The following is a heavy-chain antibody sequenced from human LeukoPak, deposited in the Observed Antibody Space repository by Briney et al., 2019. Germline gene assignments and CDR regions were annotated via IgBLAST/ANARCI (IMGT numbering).Heavy chain of an antibody. Sequence: KPSETLSLTCAVYSGSFSGYYWSWIPQPPGKGLEWIGEINHSGSTNYNPSLKSRVTISVDTSKNQFSLKLSSVTAADSAVYYCARVAASGGMDVWGQGATVTVSS. CDR2: INHSGST. V-gene: IGHV4-34*01. CDR3: ARVAASGGMDV. CDR1: SGSFSGYY. D-gene: IGHD6-25*01. J-gene: IGHJ6*02.